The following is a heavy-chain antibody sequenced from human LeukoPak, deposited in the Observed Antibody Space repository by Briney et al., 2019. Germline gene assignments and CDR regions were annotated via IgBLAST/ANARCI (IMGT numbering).Heavy chain of an antibody. CDR2: ISPTGSTT. Sequence: SLRLSXTASGFSFSGHWMHWARQLPGKGLVWVSRISPTGSTTSYADSVKGRFTVSRDNAKNTLYLQVNNLRAEDTAVYYCARGPNSNWSGLDFWGQGTLLTVSS. V-gene: IGHV3-74*01. D-gene: IGHD6-6*01. CDR1: GFSFSGHW. J-gene: IGHJ4*02. CDR3: ARGPNSNWSGLDF.